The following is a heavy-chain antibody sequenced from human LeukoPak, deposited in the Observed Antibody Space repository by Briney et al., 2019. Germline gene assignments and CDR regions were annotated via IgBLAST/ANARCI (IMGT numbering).Heavy chain of an antibody. CDR3: ARDVFWRGSDY. CDR1: GGSISSYY. J-gene: IGHJ4*02. V-gene: IGHV4-59*01. D-gene: IGHD3-3*01. CDR2: IYYSGST. Sequence: SETLSLTCTVSGGSISSYYWSWIRQPPGKGLEWIGYIYYSGSTNYNPSLKSRVTISVDTSKNQFSLKLTSVTAADTAVYYCARDVFWRGSDYWGQGALVTVSS.